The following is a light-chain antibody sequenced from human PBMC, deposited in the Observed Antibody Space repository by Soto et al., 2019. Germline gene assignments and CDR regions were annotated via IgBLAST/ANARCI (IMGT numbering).Light chain of an antibody. J-gene: IGLJ2*01. Sequence: QPVLTQSPSASASLGASVKLTCTLISGNSNYAIAWHQQQPEKGTRYLMKLNRDGSHSTGDVIPHRFSGSSSRAERYLTIASLQYEDEADYYCQPGGTGLVIFGGGTKLTVL. CDR3: QPGGTGLVI. V-gene: IGLV4-69*01. CDR1: SGNSNYA. CDR2: LNRDGSH.